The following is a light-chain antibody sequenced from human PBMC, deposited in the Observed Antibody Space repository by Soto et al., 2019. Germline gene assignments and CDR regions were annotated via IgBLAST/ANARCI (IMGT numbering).Light chain of an antibody. CDR3: QQSYTTPRT. CDR1: QSISSY. CDR2: AAS. J-gene: IGKJ1*01. Sequence: DIQMTQSPSSLSASVGDRVTISCRASQSISSYLNWYQQKPGQAPKLLIYAASSLQSGVPSKFSGSGSETDFTLTISSLQPEDFATYYCQQSYTTPRTFGQGTKVDIK. V-gene: IGKV1-39*01.